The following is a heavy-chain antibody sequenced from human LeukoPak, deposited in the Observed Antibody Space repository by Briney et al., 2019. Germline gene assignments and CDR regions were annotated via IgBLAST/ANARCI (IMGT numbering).Heavy chain of an antibody. J-gene: IGHJ3*02. CDR3: ARDLGYSSSEDAFDI. CDR2: ISSSGSTI. Sequence: GGSLRLSCAASGFTFSSYEMNWVRQAPGKGLEWVSYISSSGSTIYYADSVEGRFTISRDNAKNSLYLQMNSLRAEDTAVYYCARDLGYSSSEDAFDIWGQGTMVTVSS. V-gene: IGHV3-48*03. CDR1: GFTFSSYE. D-gene: IGHD6-6*01.